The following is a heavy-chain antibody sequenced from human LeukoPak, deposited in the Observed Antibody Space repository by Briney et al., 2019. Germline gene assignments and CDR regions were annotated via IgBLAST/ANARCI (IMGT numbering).Heavy chain of an antibody. J-gene: IGHJ6*02. CDR2: IWYDGSNK. V-gene: IGHV3-33*01. D-gene: IGHD5/OR15-5a*01. CDR3: ARLYEDYYYGMDV. CDR1: GFTFSSYG. Sequence: GRSLRLSCAASGFTFSSYGMHWVRQAPGKGLEWVAVIWYDGSNKYYADSVKGRFTTSRDNSKNTLYLQMNSLRAEDTAVYYCARLYEDYYYGMDVWGQGTTVTVSS.